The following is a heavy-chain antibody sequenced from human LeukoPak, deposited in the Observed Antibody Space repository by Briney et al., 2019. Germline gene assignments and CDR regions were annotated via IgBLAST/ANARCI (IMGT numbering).Heavy chain of an antibody. D-gene: IGHD2-15*01. Sequence: GGSLRLSCAASGFTFSSYWMSWVRQPPGKGLEWVANIYQDGSEQHNVDSVKGRFPINKDNAKISLFLQMNSLGAEDTAVYYCTRGASGSSRRDYWGQGTLVTVSS. V-gene: IGHV3-7*05. CDR2: IYQDGSEQ. J-gene: IGHJ4*02. CDR1: GFTFSSYW. CDR3: TRGASGSSRRDY.